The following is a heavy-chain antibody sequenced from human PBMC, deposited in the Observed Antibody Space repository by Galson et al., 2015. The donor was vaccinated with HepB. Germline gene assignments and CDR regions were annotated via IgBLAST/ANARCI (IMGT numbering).Heavy chain of an antibody. V-gene: IGHV3-53*01. J-gene: IGHJ3*02. CDR3: AAHSMKDI. Sequence: SLRLSCAASGFTVGNNYMSWVRQAPGKGLQWVSLMYSGGSARYAESVRGRFIISGDSSKNTAYLQMNSLRVEDTAMYYCAAHSMKDIWGQGTMVTVSS. CDR1: GFTVGNNY. CDR2: MYSGGSA.